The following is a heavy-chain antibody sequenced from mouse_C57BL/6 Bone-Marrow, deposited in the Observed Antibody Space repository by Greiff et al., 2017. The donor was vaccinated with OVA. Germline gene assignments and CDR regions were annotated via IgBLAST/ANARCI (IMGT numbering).Heavy chain of an antibody. V-gene: IGHV1-7*01. Sequence: QVQLKQSGAELAKPGASVKLSCKASGYTFTSYWMHWVKQSPGQGLEWIGYINPSSGYTKYNQKFKDKATLTADKSSSTAYMQLSSLTYEDSAVYYCARSLRLGYFDVWGTGTTVTVSS. CDR3: ARSLRLGYFDV. CDR1: GYTFTSYW. J-gene: IGHJ1*03. D-gene: IGHD1-1*01. CDR2: INPSSGYT.